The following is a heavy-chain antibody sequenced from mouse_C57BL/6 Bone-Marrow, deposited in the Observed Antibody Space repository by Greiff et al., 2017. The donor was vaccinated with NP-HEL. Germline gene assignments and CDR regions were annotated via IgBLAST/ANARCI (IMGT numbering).Heavy chain of an antibody. V-gene: IGHV1-69*01. D-gene: IGHD2-3*01. J-gene: IGHJ1*03. CDR1: GYTFTSYW. CDR2: IDPSDSYT. CDR3: ARWLLRYFDV. Sequence: QVQLQQPGAELVMPGASVKLSCKASGYTFTSYWMHWVKQRPGQGLEWIGEIDPSDSYTNYNQKFKGKSTLTVDTSSSTAYMQLSSLTSEDSAVYYCARWLLRYFDVWGTGTTVTVSS.